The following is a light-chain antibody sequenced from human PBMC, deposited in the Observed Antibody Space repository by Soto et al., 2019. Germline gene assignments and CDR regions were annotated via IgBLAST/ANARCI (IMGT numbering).Light chain of an antibody. Sequence: DIQMTQSPSFLSASVGDRVTVTYRASQTITSYLNWYQQKPGKAPKLLIYAASSLQSGVPSRFSGTGSGTDFSLTVSSLQPEDFATYYCQQSYSKPYTFGQGTKLEIK. V-gene: IGKV1-39*01. J-gene: IGKJ2*01. CDR1: QTITSY. CDR3: QQSYSKPYT. CDR2: AAS.